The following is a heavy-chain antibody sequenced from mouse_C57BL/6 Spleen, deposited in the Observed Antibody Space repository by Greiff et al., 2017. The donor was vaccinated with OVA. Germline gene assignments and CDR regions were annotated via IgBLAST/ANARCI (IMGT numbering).Heavy chain of an antibody. V-gene: IGHV1-59*01. D-gene: IGHD2-4*01. CDR2: IDPSDSYT. CDR3: ARNFHDYDRDWYFDV. Sequence: QVQLQQPGAELVRPGTSVKLSCKASGYTFTSYWMHWVKQRPGQGLEWIGVIDPSDSYTNYNQKFKGKATLTVDTSSSTAYMQLSSLTSEDSAVYYCARNFHDYDRDWYFDVWGTGTTVTVSS. J-gene: IGHJ1*03. CDR1: GYTFTSYW.